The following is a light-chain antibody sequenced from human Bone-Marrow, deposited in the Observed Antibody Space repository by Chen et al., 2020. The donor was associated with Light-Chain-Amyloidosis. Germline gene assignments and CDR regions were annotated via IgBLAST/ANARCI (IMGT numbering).Light chain of an antibody. Sequence: QSALTQPASVSGSPGQSITISCTGTSRDVGRYNYVSWYQQHPGKVPKLIIHDVSDRPSGVSDRFSGSKSGNTASLTISGLQAEDEADYYCSSYTSTFPQVFGAGTRLTV. J-gene: IGLJ1*01. V-gene: IGLV2-14*03. CDR1: SRDVGRYNY. CDR3: SSYTSTFPQV. CDR2: DVS.